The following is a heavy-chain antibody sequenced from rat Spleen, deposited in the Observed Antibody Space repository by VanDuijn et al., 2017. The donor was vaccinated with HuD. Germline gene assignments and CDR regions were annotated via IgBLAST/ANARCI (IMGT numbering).Heavy chain of an antibody. CDR2: ISYDGSST. D-gene: IGHD1-10*01. Sequence: EVQLAESGGGLVQPGRSLKLSCVASGFTFNNYWMTWVRQAPKKGLEWVATISYDGSSTYYRDSVKGRFTISRDNAKTTLYLQMDSLRSEDTATYYCAKDKGEYNNLFDYWGQGVMVTVTS. CDR3: AKDKGEYNNLFDY. V-gene: IGHV5-29*01. CDR1: GFTFNNYW. J-gene: IGHJ2*01.